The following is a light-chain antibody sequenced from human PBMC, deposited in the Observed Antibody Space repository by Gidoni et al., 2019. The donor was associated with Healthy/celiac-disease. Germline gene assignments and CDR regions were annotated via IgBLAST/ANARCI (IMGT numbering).Light chain of an antibody. V-gene: IGKV1-9*01. CDR1: QGISSC. CDR2: AAS. J-gene: IGKJ3*01. CDR3: QQLNSYPV. Sequence: DIQLTQSPSFLSASVGDRVTITCRASQGISSCLAWYQQKPGKAPKLLIYAASTLQSGVPSRFSGSGSGTEFTLTISSLQPEDFATYYCQQLNSYPVFGPXTKVDIK.